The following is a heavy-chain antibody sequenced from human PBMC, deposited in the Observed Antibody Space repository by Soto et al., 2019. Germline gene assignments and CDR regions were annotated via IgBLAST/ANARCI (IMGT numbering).Heavy chain of an antibody. J-gene: IGHJ6*02. CDR3: ARTVGSIAARPYYYYYYGMDV. CDR1: GYSFTSYW. V-gene: IGHV5-51*01. D-gene: IGHD6-6*01. CDR2: IYPGDSDT. Sequence: PGESLKISCKGSGYSFTSYWIGWVRQMPGKGLEWMGIIYPGDSDTRYSPSFQGQVTISADKSISTAHLQWSSLKASDTAMYYCARTVGSIAARPYYYYYYGMDVWGQGTTVTVSS.